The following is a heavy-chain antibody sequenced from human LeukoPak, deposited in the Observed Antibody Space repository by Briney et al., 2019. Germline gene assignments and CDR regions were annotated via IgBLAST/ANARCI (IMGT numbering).Heavy chain of an antibody. D-gene: IGHD5-18*01. CDR2: IYYSGAT. V-gene: IGHV4-39*01. CDR1: GGSIRSASYY. Sequence: ASETLSLTCTVSGGSIRSASYYWDWIRQPPGKGLEWIGSIYYSGATYYNPSLKSRITISVDTSKNQFPLNLSSVTAADTDVYYCARHTGYSYGYFDYWGQGTLITVSS. CDR3: ARHTGYSYGYFDY. J-gene: IGHJ4*02.